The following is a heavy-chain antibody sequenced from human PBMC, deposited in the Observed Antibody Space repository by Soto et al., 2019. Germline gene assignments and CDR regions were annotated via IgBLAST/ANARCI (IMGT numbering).Heavy chain of an antibody. Sequence: PSETLSLTCAVSGGSISRRGYSWSWIRQPPGKGLEWIGYIYHSGSTYYNPSLKSRVTISVDRSKNQFSLKLSSVTAADTAVYYCARVRQLAKGGTFWFDPWGQGTLVTVSS. CDR2: IYHSGST. CDR1: GGSISRRGYS. J-gene: IGHJ5*02. CDR3: ARVRQLAKGGTFWFDP. V-gene: IGHV4-30-2*01. D-gene: IGHD6-6*01.